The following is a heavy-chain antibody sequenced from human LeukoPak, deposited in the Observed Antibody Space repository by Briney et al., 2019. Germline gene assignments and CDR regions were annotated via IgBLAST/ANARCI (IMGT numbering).Heavy chain of an antibody. J-gene: IGHJ4*02. CDR2: IIPIVGIA. CDR3: ARYDSIGYYYRTRGESDY. D-gene: IGHD3-22*01. CDR1: GGTYSSYV. Sequence: ASVKVSCKASGGTYSSYVISWVRQAAGQGVEWMGRIIPIVGIANYAQKFQGRVTITADKSTSTAYMELSSLRSEDTAVYYCARYDSIGYYYRTRGESDYWGQGTLVTVSS. V-gene: IGHV1-69*04.